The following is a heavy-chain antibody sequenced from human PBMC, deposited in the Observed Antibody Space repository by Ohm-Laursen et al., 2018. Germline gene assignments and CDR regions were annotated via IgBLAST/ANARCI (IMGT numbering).Heavy chain of an antibody. Sequence: SLRLSCAASGFTFSSYAMHWVRQAPGKGLEWVALISFDGSKKYYADSVKGRLAISGDNAKNTLYLQMNSLRAEDTAVYYCAKVQRGYQLFSITAWGQGTLVTVSS. CDR1: GFTFSSYA. J-gene: IGHJ4*02. CDR2: ISFDGSKK. D-gene: IGHD2-2*01. V-gene: IGHV3-30*18. CDR3: AKVQRGYQLFSITA.